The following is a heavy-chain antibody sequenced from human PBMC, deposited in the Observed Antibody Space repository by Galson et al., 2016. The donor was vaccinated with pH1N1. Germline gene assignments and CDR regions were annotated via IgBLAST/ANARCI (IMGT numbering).Heavy chain of an antibody. CDR3: AKGGGLLSGYFDY. D-gene: IGHD3-10*01. CDR1: GFTFDDYA. J-gene: IGHJ4*02. V-gene: IGHV3-9*01. Sequence: SLRLSCAASGFTFDDYAMHWVRQAPGKGLEWVSGISWNSGSIGYADSVKGRFTISRDNAKNSLYLQMNSLRAEDTALYYCAKGGGLLSGYFDYWGQGTLVTVSS. CDR2: ISWNSGSI.